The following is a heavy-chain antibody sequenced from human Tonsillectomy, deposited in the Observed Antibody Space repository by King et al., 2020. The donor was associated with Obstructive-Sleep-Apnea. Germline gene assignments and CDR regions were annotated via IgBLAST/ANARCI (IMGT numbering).Heavy chain of an antibody. D-gene: IGHD6-19*01. CDR2: IYPGDPNT. V-gene: IGHV5-51*01. CDR3: AKADYSSGWSTFDF. Sequence: VQLVESGAEVKKPGESLKISCKGSGYSFNSYWIGWVRQMPGKGLEWMGIIYPGDPNTRYSPSFQGQVTFSADKSISTAYLQWSSLKASDTAMYYCAKADYSSGWSTFDFWGQGTLVTVSS. CDR1: GYSFNSYW. J-gene: IGHJ4*02.